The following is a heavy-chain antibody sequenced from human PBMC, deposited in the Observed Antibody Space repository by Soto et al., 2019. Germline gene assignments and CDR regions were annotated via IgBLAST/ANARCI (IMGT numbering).Heavy chain of an antibody. V-gene: IGHV3-33*01. D-gene: IGHD2-21*02. Sequence: QVQLVESGGGVVQPGGSLRLSCGASGFNFGSYGMHWVRQAPGKGLEWVANIWYDGSSDSYADSVKGRVTISRDNSKHTLYLQMNSLRGADAAMYYCASEDCGCDCPPAFWGQGTVVTVSS. CDR1: GFNFGSYG. J-gene: IGHJ4*02. CDR3: ASEDCGCDCPPAF. CDR2: IWYDGSSD.